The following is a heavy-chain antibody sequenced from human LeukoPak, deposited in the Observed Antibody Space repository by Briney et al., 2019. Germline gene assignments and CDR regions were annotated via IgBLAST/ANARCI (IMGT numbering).Heavy chain of an antibody. CDR3: ARRGCGSTSCRPFDY. Sequence: PGGSLRLSCAASGFTFSSYSMNWVRQAPGKGLEWDSSISSSSSYIYYADSVKGRFTISRDNAKNSLYLQMNSLRAEDTAVYYCARRGCGSTSCRPFDYWGQGTLVTVSS. J-gene: IGHJ4*02. CDR2: ISSSSSYI. D-gene: IGHD2-2*01. CDR1: GFTFSSYS. V-gene: IGHV3-21*01.